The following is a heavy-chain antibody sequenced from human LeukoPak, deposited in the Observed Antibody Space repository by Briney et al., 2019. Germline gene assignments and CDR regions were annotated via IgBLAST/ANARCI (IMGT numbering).Heavy chain of an antibody. CDR3: ARDYLEQQLVWGYYYYYMDV. V-gene: IGHV3-11*04. D-gene: IGHD6-13*01. CDR2: ISSRGSTI. J-gene: IGHJ6*03. CDR1: GFTFSNYY. Sequence: GGSLRLSWAASGFTFSNYYMSWIRQAPGKGLEWVSYISSRGSTIYYADSVKGRFTISRDNAKNSLYLKMNSLRAEDTAVYYCARDYLEQQLVWGYYYYYMDVWGKGTTVTVSS.